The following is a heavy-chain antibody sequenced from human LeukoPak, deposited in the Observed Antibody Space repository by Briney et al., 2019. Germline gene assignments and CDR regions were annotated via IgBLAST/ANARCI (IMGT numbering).Heavy chain of an antibody. Sequence: SETLSLTCTVSGGSISSYYWSWIRQPAGKGLERIGRIYTSGSTNYNPPLKSRVTMSVDTSKNQFSLKLSSVTAADTAVYYCARDVAAAGTRGAKSFWFDPWGQGTLVTVSS. J-gene: IGHJ5*02. CDR3: ARDVAAAGTRGAKSFWFDP. V-gene: IGHV4-4*07. D-gene: IGHD6-13*01. CDR1: GGSISSYY. CDR2: IYTSGST.